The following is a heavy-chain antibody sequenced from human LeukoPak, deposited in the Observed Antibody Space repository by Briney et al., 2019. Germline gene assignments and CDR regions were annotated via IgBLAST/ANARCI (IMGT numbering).Heavy chain of an antibody. Sequence: LPGGSLRLSCAASGFNFNDAAMTWVRQAPGKGLEWVSLIASSGRNTYYTDSVRSRFTISRDNSKKTLSLQMNSLRVEDTAIYYCAKDIQLSAWGLGTMVTVSS. V-gene: IGHV3-23*01. CDR2: IASSGRNT. D-gene: IGHD5-24*01. CDR1: GFNFNDAA. J-gene: IGHJ3*01. CDR3: AKDIQLSA.